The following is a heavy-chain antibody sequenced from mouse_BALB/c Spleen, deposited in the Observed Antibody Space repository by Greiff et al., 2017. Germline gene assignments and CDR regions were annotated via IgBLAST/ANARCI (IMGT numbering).Heavy chain of an antibody. V-gene: IGHV1-9*01. CDR3: ARRATVVAYYAMDY. CDR2: ILPGSGST. Sequence: VKLQQSGAELMKPGASVKISCKATGYTFSSYWIEWVKQRPGHGLEWIGEILPGSGSTNYNEKFKGKATFTADTSSNTAYMQLSSLTSEDSAVYYCARRATVVAYYAMDYWGQGTSVTVSS. CDR1: GYTFSSYW. D-gene: IGHD1-1*01. J-gene: IGHJ4*01.